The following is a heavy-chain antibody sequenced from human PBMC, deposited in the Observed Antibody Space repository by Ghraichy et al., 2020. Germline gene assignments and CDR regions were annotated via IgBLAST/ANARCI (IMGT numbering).Heavy chain of an antibody. CDR2: FDPEDGET. D-gene: IGHD3-3*01. Sequence: ASVKVSCKVSGYTLTELSMHWVRQAPGKGLEWMGGFDPEDGETIYAQKFQGRVTMTEDTSTDPAYMELSSLRSEDTAVYYCATSKGFLEWLLDYWGQGTLVTVSS. V-gene: IGHV1-24*01. CDR1: GYTLTELS. J-gene: IGHJ4*02. CDR3: ATSKGFLEWLLDY.